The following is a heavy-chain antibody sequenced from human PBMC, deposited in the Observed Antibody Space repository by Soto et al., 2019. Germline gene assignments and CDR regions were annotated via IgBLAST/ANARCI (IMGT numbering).Heavy chain of an antibody. J-gene: IGHJ5*01. D-gene: IGHD7-27*01. CDR1: GGSISSYY. CDR2: IYTSGST. Sequence: SETLSFTCTVSGGSISSYYWSWIRQPAGKGLEWIGRIYTSGSTNYNPSLKSRVTMSVDTSKNQFSLKLSSVTAADTAVYYCARGRYCLTGRCFPNWFDSWGQGALVTVSS. V-gene: IGHV4-4*07. CDR3: ARGRYCLTGRCFPNWFDS.